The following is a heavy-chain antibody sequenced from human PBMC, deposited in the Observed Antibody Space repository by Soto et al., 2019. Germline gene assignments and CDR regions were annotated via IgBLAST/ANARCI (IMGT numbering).Heavy chain of an antibody. V-gene: IGHV3-11*01. CDR1: GFTFRDYY. CDR2: ISSSGSTI. CDR3: AGRYWDYYDTLAGAFDI. D-gene: IGHD3-22*01. J-gene: IGHJ3*02. Sequence: PGGSLRLSCAASGFTFRDYYMSWIRKAPGKGLEWVSYISSSGSTIYYADSVKGRFTISRDNAKNSLYLQMNSLRAEDTAVYYCAGRYWDYYDTLAGAFDIWGQGTMVTVSS.